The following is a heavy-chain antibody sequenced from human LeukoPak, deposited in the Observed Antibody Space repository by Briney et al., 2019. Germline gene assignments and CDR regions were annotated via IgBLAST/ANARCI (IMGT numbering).Heavy chain of an antibody. CDR3: ARWEDCSGGSGYDY. CDR1: GFSFSNSY. CDR2: ISSESAYI. D-gene: IGHD2-15*01. J-gene: IGHJ4*02. Sequence: GGSLRLSCAASGFSFSNSYMNWIRQAPGKGLEWVASISSESAYIEYADSAKGRFTISRDNAKNSLFLQMNSLRGDDTAVYYCARWEDCSGGSGYDYWGQGPLVTVSS. V-gene: IGHV3-21*01.